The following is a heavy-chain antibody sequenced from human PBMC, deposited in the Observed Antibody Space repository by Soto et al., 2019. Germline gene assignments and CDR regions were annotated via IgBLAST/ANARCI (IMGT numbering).Heavy chain of an antibody. V-gene: IGHV3-9*01. Sequence: PGGSLRLSCAASGFTFDDYAMHWVRQAPGKGLEWVSGISWNSGSIGYADSVKGRFTISRDNAKNSLYLQMNSLRAEDTALYYCAKDISEAGKRYYDSSGYYTAPGIDYWGQETLVTGSS. CDR3: AKDISEAGKRYYDSSGYYTAPGIDY. D-gene: IGHD3-22*01. J-gene: IGHJ4*02. CDR1: GFTFDDYA. CDR2: ISWNSGSI.